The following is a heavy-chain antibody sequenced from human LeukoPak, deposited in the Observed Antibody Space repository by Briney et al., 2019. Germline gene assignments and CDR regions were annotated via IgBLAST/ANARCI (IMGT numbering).Heavy chain of an antibody. Sequence: GGSLRLSCAASGFTFSSYWMSWVRQAPGKGLEWVANIKQDGSEKYYVDSVKGRFTISRDNAKNSLYLQMNSLRAEDTAVYYCARDYEGSYDILTYWYFDLWGRGTLVTVSS. CDR3: ARDYEGSYDILTYWYFDL. V-gene: IGHV3-7*01. D-gene: IGHD3-9*01. J-gene: IGHJ2*01. CDR1: GFTFSSYW. CDR2: IKQDGSEK.